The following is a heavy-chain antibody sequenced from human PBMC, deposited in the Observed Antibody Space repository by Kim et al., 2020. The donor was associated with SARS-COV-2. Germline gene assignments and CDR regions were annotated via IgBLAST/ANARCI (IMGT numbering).Heavy chain of an antibody. CDR1: GYSFTSYW. CDR3: ARHDGSYIFEVRLLLDY. J-gene: IGHJ4*02. Sequence: GESLKISCKGSGYSFTSYWIGWVRQMPGKGLEWMGIIYPGDSDTRYSPSFQGQVTISADKSISTAYLQWSSLKASDTAMYYCARHDGSYIFEVRLLLDYWGQGTLVTVSS. CDR2: IYPGDSDT. V-gene: IGHV5-51*01. D-gene: IGHD1-26*01.